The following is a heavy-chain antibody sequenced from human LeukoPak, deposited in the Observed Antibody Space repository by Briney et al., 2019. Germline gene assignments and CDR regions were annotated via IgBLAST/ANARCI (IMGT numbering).Heavy chain of an antibody. V-gene: IGHV4-59*01. CDR1: GDSISPYY. D-gene: IGHD1-26*01. J-gene: IGHJ3*02. CDR2: IYYSGST. CDR3: ARDSRRELLHAFDI. Sequence: SETLSLTCTVSGDSISPYYWSWIRQPPGKGLEWIGYIYYSGSTNYNPSLKSRVTISVDTSKNQFSLKLSSVTAADTAVYYCARDSRRELLHAFDIWGQGTMVTVSS.